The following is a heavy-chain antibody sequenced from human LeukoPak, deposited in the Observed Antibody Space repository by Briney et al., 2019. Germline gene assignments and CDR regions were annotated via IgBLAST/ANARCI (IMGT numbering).Heavy chain of an antibody. J-gene: IGHJ4*01. CDR2: ISSSGSTI. CDR3: ATCRYDFGSGYLRY. D-gene: IGHD3-3*01. Sequence: PGGSLRLSCAASGFTFSSYEMNWVRQAPGKGLEWVSYISSSGSTIYYADSVKGRFTISRDNAKNSLYLQMNSLRAEDTAVYYCATCRYDFGSGYLRYWGQGSLVTVSS. CDR1: GFTFSSYE. V-gene: IGHV3-48*03.